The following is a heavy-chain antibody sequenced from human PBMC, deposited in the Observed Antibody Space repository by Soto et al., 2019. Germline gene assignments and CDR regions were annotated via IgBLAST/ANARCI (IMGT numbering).Heavy chain of an antibody. J-gene: IGHJ6*01. CDR2: IHPGDSDT. V-gene: IGHV5-51*01. CDR3: ARHSEAGGYYYGMDV. CDR1: GFSFTKDT. Sequence: PGESLKISCEGSGFSFTKDTIGWVRQIPGKGLEWMGIIHPGDSDTRYSPSFQGQVTISADKSISTAYLQWSSLKASDTAMYYCARHSEAGGYYYGMDVWGQGTTVTVSS. D-gene: IGHD3-10*01.